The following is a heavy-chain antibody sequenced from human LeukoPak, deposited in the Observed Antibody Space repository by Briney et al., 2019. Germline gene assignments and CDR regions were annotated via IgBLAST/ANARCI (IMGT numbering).Heavy chain of an antibody. D-gene: IGHD3-22*01. CDR1: GGSFSGYY. V-gene: IGHV4-34*01. CDR2: INHSGST. Sequence: PSETLSLTCAVYGGSFSGYYWSWIRQPPGKGLEWIGEINHSGSTNYNPSLKSRVTISVDTSKNQFSLKLSYVTAADTAVYYCARSVSYYYDGSARGAFDIWGQGTMVTVSS. CDR3: ARSVSYYYDGSARGAFDI. J-gene: IGHJ3*02.